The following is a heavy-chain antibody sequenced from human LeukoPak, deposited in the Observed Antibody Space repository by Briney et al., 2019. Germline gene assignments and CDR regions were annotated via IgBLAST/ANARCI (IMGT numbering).Heavy chain of an antibody. Sequence: GGSLRLSCAASGFRFSDYTMTWVRQAPGKGPEWVSAIGGRGGSTYYADSLGGRFTISRDNSKNTLYLQMNSLRAEDTAVYYCAKDAMVRGVTYYFDYWGQGTLVTVSS. CDR2: IGGRGGST. V-gene: IGHV3-23*01. CDR3: AKDAMVRGVTYYFDY. D-gene: IGHD3-10*01. CDR1: GFRFSDYT. J-gene: IGHJ4*02.